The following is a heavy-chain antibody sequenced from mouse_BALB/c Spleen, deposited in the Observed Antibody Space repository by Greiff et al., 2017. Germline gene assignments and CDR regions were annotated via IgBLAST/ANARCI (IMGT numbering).Heavy chain of an antibody. D-gene: IGHD3-2*02. CDR2: IWWNDNK. CDR1: GFSLSTYGIG. V-gene: IGHV8-11*01. Sequence: QVTLKVSGPGLLQPSQTLSLTCSFSGFSLSTYGIGVGWIRQPSGKGLEWLAHIWWNDNKYNNTALKSRLTISKDTSNNQVFLKIASVDTADTATYYCARIRGQALDYWGQGTSVTVSS. J-gene: IGHJ4*01. CDR3: ARIRGQALDY.